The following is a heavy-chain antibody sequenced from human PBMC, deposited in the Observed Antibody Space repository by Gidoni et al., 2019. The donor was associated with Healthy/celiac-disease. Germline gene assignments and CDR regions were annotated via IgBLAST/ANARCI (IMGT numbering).Heavy chain of an antibody. CDR1: GGSISSSSYY. D-gene: IGHD2-2*01. J-gene: IGHJ6*02. V-gene: IGHV4-39*01. Sequence: QLQLQESGPGLVKPSETLSLTCTVSGGSISSSSYYWGWIRQPPGKGLEWIGSIYYSGSTYYNPSLKSRVTISVDTSKNQFSLKLSSVTAADTAVYYCANVVVPAAMGLGYSGYYYYYGMDVWGQGTTVTVSS. CDR2: IYYSGST. CDR3: ANVVVPAAMGLGYSGYYYYYGMDV.